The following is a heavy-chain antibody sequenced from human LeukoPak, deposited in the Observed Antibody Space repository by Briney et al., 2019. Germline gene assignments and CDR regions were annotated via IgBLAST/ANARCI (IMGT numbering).Heavy chain of an antibody. J-gene: IGHJ6*03. CDR3: AREGFSSSWYYYYYMDV. CDR2: IKHSGST. V-gene: IGHV4-34*01. Sequence: SETLSLTCAVYGGSFSGYYWSWIRQPPGKGLEWIGEIKHSGSTNYNPSLKSRVTISVDTSKNQFSLKLSSVTAADTAVYYCAREGFSSSWYYYYYMDVWGKGTTVTVSS. CDR1: GGSFSGYY. D-gene: IGHD6-6*01.